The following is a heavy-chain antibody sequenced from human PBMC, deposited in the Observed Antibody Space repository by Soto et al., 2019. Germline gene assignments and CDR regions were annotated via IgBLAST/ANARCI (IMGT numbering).Heavy chain of an antibody. Sequence: QVQLHESGPGLVKPSETLSLTCSVSGGSISSSGFSRGWVRQSPGKGLEWIGCAYYSGNTYYNPSLKSRVTISVDTSANQFSLRLNSVTAADTAVYYCTKVSSGWFDPWGQGTLVTVSS. CDR3: TKVSSGWFDP. J-gene: IGHJ5*02. CDR1: GGSISSSGFS. D-gene: IGHD2-8*01. CDR2: AYYSGNT. V-gene: IGHV4-39*01.